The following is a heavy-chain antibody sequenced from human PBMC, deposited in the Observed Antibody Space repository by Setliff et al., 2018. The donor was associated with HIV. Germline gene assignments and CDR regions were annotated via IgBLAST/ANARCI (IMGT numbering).Heavy chain of an antibody. CDR2: VYYTGST. V-gene: IGHV4-59*12. J-gene: IGHJ4*02. D-gene: IGHD3-22*01. CDR3: ALLEVPLIEGISPAL. Sequence: SETLSLTCTVSSDSIRFYYWTWIRQPPGKGLEWIGNVYYTGSTNYNPSLKSRITISIDTSKNQFSLKLNTVTAADTALYFCALLEVPLIEGISPALWGQGTLVTVSS. CDR1: SDSIRFYY.